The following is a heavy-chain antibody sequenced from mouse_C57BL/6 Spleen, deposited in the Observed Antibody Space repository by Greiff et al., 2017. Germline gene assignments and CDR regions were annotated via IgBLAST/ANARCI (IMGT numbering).Heavy chain of an antibody. Sequence: EVKLQQSGPVLVKPGASVKMSCKASGYTFTDYYMNWVKQSHGKSLEWIGVINPYNGGTSYNQKFKGKATLTVDKSSSTAYMELNSLTSEDSAVYYCARGEVGEAWFAYWGQGTLVTVSA. J-gene: IGHJ3*01. CDR3: ARGEVGEAWFAY. V-gene: IGHV1-19*01. CDR1: GYTFTDYY. D-gene: IGHD1-1*02. CDR2: INPYNGGT.